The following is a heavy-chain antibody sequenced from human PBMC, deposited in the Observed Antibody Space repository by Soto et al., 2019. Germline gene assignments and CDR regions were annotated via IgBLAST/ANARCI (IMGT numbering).Heavy chain of an antibody. CDR1: GGTFSSYT. Sequence: ASGKVTCKASGGTFSSYTISWVRQAPGQGLEWMGRIIPILGIANYAQKFQGRVTITADKSTSTAYMELSSLRSEDTAVYYCAREWDISSSSKNSVYWGQGTLVTVSS. J-gene: IGHJ4*02. D-gene: IGHD6-6*01. CDR2: IIPILGIA. V-gene: IGHV1-69*04. CDR3: AREWDISSSSKNSVY.